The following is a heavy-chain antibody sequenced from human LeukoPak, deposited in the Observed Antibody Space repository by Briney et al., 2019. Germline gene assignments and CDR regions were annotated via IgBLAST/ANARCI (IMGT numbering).Heavy chain of an antibody. Sequence: GASVKVSCKASGYTFTSYDINWVRQATGQGLEWMGWMNPNSGNTGYAQKFQGRVTMTRNTSISTAYMELSSLRSEDTAVYYCARGRRRYYYDSSSHWGQGTLVTVSS. J-gene: IGHJ4*02. CDR2: MNPNSGNT. CDR3: ARGRRRYYYDSSSH. D-gene: IGHD3-22*01. CDR1: GYTFTSYD. V-gene: IGHV1-8*01.